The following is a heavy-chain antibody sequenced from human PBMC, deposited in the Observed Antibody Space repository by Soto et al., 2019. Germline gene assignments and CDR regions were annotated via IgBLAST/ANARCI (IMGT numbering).Heavy chain of an antibody. Sequence: QLQLQESGSRLVKPSQTLSLTCTVSGGSISNGDYSWSWIRQPPGKGLEWIGYIYQSGSTHYNPSLKNRVTIAVDTSKNQFALKLSSVTAADTAVYYCASQGYWGQGTLVTVSS. CDR2: IYQSGST. CDR3: ASQGY. J-gene: IGHJ4*02. CDR1: GGSISNGDYS. V-gene: IGHV4-30-2*01.